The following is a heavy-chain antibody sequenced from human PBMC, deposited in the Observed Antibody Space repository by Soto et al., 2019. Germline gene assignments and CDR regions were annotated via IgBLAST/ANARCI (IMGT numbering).Heavy chain of an antibody. CDR2: ITTSSSFR. CDR1: GFTLSIYS. V-gene: IGHV3-21*01. J-gene: IGHJ6*02. CDR3: ARTALPYYYYYGMDV. Sequence: GGSLRLSCAASGFTLSIYSMNWVRQAPGKGLEWVADITTSSSFRFYADSVKGRFTISRDDAKNSIYLQMNSLRDEDTGVYYCARTALPYYYYYGMDVWGQGTTVTVSS. D-gene: IGHD2-15*01.